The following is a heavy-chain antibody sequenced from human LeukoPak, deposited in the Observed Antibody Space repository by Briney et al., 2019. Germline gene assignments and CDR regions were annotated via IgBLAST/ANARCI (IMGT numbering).Heavy chain of an antibody. J-gene: IGHJ4*02. V-gene: IGHV3-21*01. CDR1: GITFSSYT. Sequence: GGSLRLSCAASGITFSSYTMNWVRQAPGKGLEWVSFISTSSSYTYYADSVKGRFTISRDNAKNSLYLQMNSLRAEDTAVYYCARERGYDFWSGSRVLFDYWGQGTLVTVSS. D-gene: IGHD3-3*01. CDR2: ISTSSSYT. CDR3: ARERGYDFWSGSRVLFDY.